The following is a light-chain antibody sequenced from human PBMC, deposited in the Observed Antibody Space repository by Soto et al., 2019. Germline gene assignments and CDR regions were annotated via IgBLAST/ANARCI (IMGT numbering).Light chain of an antibody. J-gene: IGLJ1*01. CDR3: SSYTSTTTDV. CDR1: SSDVGGYNY. Sequence: QSVLTQPASVSGSPGQSITISCTGTSSDVGGYNYVSWYQQHPGKAPKLIIYDVNNRPSGVSDRFSGFKSGNTASLTISGLQVEDEADYYCSSYTSTTTDVFGTGTRSPS. V-gene: IGLV2-14*01. CDR2: DVN.